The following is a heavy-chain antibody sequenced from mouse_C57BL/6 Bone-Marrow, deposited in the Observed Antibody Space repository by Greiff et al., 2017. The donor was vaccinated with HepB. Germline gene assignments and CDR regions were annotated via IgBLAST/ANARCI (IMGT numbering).Heavy chain of an antibody. CDR1: GYSFTGYF. CDR2: INPYNGDT. V-gene: IGHV1-20*01. D-gene: IGHD1-1*02. Sequence: EVQLVESGPELVKPGDSVKISCKASGYSFTGYFMNWVMQSHGKSLEWIGRINPYNGDTFYNQKFKGKATLTVDKSSSTAHMELRSLTSEDSAVYYCARGTMSYFDYWGQGTTLTVSS. CDR3: ARGTMSYFDY. J-gene: IGHJ2*01.